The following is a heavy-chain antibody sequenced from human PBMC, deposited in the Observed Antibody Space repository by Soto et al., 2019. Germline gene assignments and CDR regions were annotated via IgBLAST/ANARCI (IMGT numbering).Heavy chain of an antibody. CDR2: INHSGST. D-gene: IGHD3-22*01. Sequence: QVQLQQWGAGLLKPSETLSLTCAVYGGSFSGYYWSWIRQPPGKGLEWIGEINHSGSTNYNPSLKSRVTISVDTSKNQFYLKLSSVTAADTAVYYWARRGYYDSSGYYYFDYWGQGTLVTVSS. V-gene: IGHV4-34*01. CDR1: GGSFSGYY. J-gene: IGHJ4*02. CDR3: ARRGYYDSSGYYYFDY.